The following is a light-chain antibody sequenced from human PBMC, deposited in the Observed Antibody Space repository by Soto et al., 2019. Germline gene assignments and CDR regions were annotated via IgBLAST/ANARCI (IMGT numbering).Light chain of an antibody. CDR1: SGQSSYA. J-gene: IGLJ3*02. CDR3: QTWGSGIYWV. V-gene: IGLV4-69*01. CDR2: LNSDGSH. Sequence: QSVLTQSPSASASLGASVNLTCTLSSGQSSYALAWHQQQPEKGPRYLMKLNSDGSHSKGDGIPDRFSGSSSGAERYLTISSLQSEDEADYYCQTWGSGIYWVFGGGTQLTVL.